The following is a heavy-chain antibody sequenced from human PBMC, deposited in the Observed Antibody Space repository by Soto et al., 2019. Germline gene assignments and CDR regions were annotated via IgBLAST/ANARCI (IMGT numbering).Heavy chain of an antibody. J-gene: IGHJ4*02. V-gene: IGHV3-9*01. Sequence: EVQLVESGGGLVQPGRSLRISCAASGFRFEDSAIHWVRQAPGKGLEWVSGISWNSGSVVYADSVRGRFTISRDNAKNSLYMEMNSLRPEDTALYFCAKIRNSGGFYFFDYWGQGTLVTVSS. D-gene: IGHD6-19*01. CDR1: GFRFEDSA. CDR3: AKIRNSGGFYFFDY. CDR2: ISWNSGSV.